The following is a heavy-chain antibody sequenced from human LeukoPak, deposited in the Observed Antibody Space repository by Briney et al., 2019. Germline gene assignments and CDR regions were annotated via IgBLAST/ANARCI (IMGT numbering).Heavy chain of an antibody. CDR2: IYYSGST. CDR1: GGSISSSSYY. CDR3: ARQFPRSAGYYFDY. D-gene: IGHD6-13*01. Sequence: SETLSLTCTVSGGSISSSSYYWGWIRQPPGRGLEWIGSIYYSGSTYYNPSLKSRVTISVDTSKNQFSLKLSSVTTADTAVYYCARQFPRSAGYYFDYWGQGTLVTVSS. V-gene: IGHV4-39*01. J-gene: IGHJ4*02.